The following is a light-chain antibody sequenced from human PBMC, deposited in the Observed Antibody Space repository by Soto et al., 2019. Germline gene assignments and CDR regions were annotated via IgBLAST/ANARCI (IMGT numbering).Light chain of an antibody. CDR1: QSVDTF. J-gene: IGKJ2*01. CDR2: DTS. Sequence: EIVLTQSPATLSLSPGERATLSCRASQSVDTFLAWYQQKPGRTPRLLIYDTSNRATGIPPRFSGSGSGTDFTLTISRLEPEDFAVDYCQVRTEWPPFMYSFGQGTKLEV. V-gene: IGKV3-11*01. CDR3: QVRTEWPPFMYS.